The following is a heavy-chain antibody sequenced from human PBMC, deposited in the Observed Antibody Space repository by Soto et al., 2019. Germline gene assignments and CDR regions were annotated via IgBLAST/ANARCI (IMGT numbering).Heavy chain of an antibody. V-gene: IGHV1-2*04. D-gene: IGHD1-7*01. CDR2: INPNSGGT. CDR1: GYTFTGYY. Sequence: ASVKVSCKASGYTFTGYYMHWVRQAPGQGLEWMGWINPNSGGTNYAQKIQGWVTMTRDTSISTTYMELSRLRSDDTAVYYCARYLGNYDAFDIWGQGTMVTVSS. CDR3: ARYLGNYDAFDI. J-gene: IGHJ3*02.